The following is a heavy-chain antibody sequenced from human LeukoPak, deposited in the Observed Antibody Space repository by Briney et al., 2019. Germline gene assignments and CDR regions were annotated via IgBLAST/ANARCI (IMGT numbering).Heavy chain of an antibody. D-gene: IGHD6-19*01. CDR3: ARDLGPQDEWLLVY. J-gene: IGHJ4*02. CDR2: INSDGSST. CDR1: GFTFSNYW. V-gene: IGHV3-74*01. Sequence: PGGSLRLSCAASGFTFSNYWMHWVRQAPGKGLVWVSRINSDGSSTTYADSVKGRFTISRDNSKNTLYLQLNSLRAEDTAVYYCARDLGPQDEWLLVYWGQGTLVTVSS.